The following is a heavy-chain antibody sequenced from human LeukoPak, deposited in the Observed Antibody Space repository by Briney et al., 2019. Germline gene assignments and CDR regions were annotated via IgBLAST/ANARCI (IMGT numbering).Heavy chain of an antibody. CDR2: INPNSGGT. CDR1: GYTFTDYY. CDR3: ARDPCRVVGSVDY. Sequence: ASVKVSCKASGYTFTDYYMHWVRQAPGQGLEWMGWINPNSGGTYYAQKFQGRVTVTRDTSISTAYMELSRLRSDDTALYYCARDPCRVVGSVDYWGQGTLVTVSS. D-gene: IGHD3-22*01. J-gene: IGHJ4*02. V-gene: IGHV1-2*02.